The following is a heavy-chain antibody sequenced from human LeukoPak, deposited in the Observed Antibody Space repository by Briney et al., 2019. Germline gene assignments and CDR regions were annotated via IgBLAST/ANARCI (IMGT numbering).Heavy chain of an antibody. Sequence: GGSLRLSCAASGFTFSYYNMNWVRQAPGKGLEWVSSINGSSSYIYSADSVKGRFTISRDNAKNSLYLQMNSLRAEDTAVYYCARGAYGDYPGYWGQGTLIAVSS. J-gene: IGHJ4*02. D-gene: IGHD4-17*01. CDR2: INGSSSYI. CDR1: GFTFSYYN. CDR3: ARGAYGDYPGY. V-gene: IGHV3-21*01.